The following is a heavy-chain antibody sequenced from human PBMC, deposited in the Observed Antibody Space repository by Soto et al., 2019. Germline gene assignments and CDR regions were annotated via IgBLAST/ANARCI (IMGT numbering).Heavy chain of an antibody. CDR3: AKGEQWLYFYGMDV. D-gene: IGHD6-19*01. V-gene: IGHV3-23*01. CDR1: GVSISTSSYY. CDR2: ISGSGGST. J-gene: IGHJ6*02. Sequence: ETLSLTCTVSGVSISTSSYYWGWVRLSPGKGLEWVSAISGSGGSTYYADSVKGRFTISRDNSKNTLYLQMNSLRAEDTAVYYCAKGEQWLYFYGMDVWGQGTTVTVSS.